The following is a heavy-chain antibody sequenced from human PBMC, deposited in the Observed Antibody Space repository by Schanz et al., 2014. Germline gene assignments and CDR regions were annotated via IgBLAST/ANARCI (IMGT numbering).Heavy chain of an antibody. CDR1: EFTFSTDA. J-gene: IGHJ4*02. Sequence: DVHLLESGGGLVQPGGSLRLSCAASEFTFSTDAMSWVRQAPGKGLEWLSVISASGGDTYYADSVRGRFTISRDNSKNTQYLQMNSLRAEDTAVYYCANNWNLDYWGQGTLVTVSS. D-gene: IGHD1-20*01. V-gene: IGHV3-23*01. CDR2: ISASGGDT. CDR3: ANNWNLDY.